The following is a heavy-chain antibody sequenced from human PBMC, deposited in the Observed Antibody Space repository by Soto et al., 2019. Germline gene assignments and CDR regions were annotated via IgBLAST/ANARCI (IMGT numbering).Heavy chain of an antibody. CDR1: GGSISSGGYY. CDR2: IYYSGST. CDR3: ARKDSGYADYMDV. V-gene: IGHV4-31*03. Sequence: QVQLQESGPGLVKPSRTLSLTCTVSGGSISSGGYYWSWIRQHPGKGLEWIGYIYYSGSTYYNPSLKSRVTMSVDTSENQFSLRLSSVTAADTAVYYCARKDSGYADYMDVWGKGTTVTVSS. D-gene: IGHD5-12*01. J-gene: IGHJ6*03.